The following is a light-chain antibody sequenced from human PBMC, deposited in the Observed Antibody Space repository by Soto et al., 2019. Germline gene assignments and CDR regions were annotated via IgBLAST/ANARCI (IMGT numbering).Light chain of an antibody. Sequence: EIVLTQSPGTLSLSPGERATLACRASQSVRDNYLDWYQQKPGQAPRLLIYSASTRATGVPDSISGSGSGTDFTLTISRLEPEDFAVYYCQQYGRLPRVLFTFGTGTKVEIK. J-gene: IGKJ3*01. V-gene: IGKV3-20*01. CDR1: QSVRDNY. CDR2: SAS. CDR3: QQYGRLPRVLFT.